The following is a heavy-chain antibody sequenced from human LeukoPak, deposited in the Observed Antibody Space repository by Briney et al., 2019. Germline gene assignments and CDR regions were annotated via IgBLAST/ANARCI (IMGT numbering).Heavy chain of an antibody. CDR3: AREVRYCSGGSCYAYFDY. D-gene: IGHD2-15*01. J-gene: IGHJ4*02. CDR2: IWYDGSNK. V-gene: IGHV3-33*01. CDR1: GFTFSSYG. Sequence: GRSLRLSCAASGFTFSSYGMHWVRQAPGKGLEWVAVIWYDGSNKYYADSVKGRFTISRDNSKNMLYLQMNSLRAEDTAVYYCAREVRYCSGGSCYAYFDYWGQGTLVTVSS.